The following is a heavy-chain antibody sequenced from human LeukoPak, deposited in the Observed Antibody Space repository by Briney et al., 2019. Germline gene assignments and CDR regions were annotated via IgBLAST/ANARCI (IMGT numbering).Heavy chain of an antibody. CDR2: INHSGST. V-gene: IGHV4-34*01. D-gene: IGHD3-22*01. CDR3: ARGTLERYYDSSGSPRGYYFDY. Sequence: SETLSLTCAVYGGSSSGYYWSWIRQPPGKGLEWIGEINHSGSTNYNPSLKSRVTISVDTSKNQFSLKLSSVTAADTAVYYCARGTLERYYDSSGSPRGYYFDYWGQGTLVTVSS. J-gene: IGHJ4*02. CDR1: GGSSSGYY.